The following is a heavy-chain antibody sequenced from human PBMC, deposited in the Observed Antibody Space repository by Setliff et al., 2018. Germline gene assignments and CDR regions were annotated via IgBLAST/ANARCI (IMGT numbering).Heavy chain of an antibody. D-gene: IGHD2-21*02. Sequence: PSETLSLTCIVSGYSISSGYIWGWIRQPPGKGLEWVGNIGHTGSINYNPSLKSRLTISRDTSKNQVSLKLNSVTATGTAVYYCARDLGHGGDSDYWGQGILVTVSS. V-gene: IGHV4-38-2*02. J-gene: IGHJ4*02. CDR2: IGHTGSI. CDR1: GYSISSGYI. CDR3: ARDLGHGGDSDY.